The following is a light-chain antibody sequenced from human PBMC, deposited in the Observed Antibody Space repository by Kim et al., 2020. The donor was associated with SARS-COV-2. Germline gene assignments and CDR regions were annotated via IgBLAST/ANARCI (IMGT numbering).Light chain of an antibody. CDR1: QSMSSY. CDR3: QQSYSTPHT. V-gene: IGKV1-39*01. J-gene: IGKJ2*01. Sequence: AASVGDRVTITCRASQSMSSYLNWDQQKPGKAPKLLIYAASSLQSGVPSRFSGSGSGTDFTLTISSLQPEDFATYYCQQSYSTPHTFGQGTKLEI. CDR2: AAS.